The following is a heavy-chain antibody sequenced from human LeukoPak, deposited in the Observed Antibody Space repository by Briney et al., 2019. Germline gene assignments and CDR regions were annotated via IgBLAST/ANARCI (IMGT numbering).Heavy chain of an antibody. J-gene: IGHJ4*02. Sequence: PGGSLRLSCAASGFTFDDYGMSWVRPAPGKGLEWVSGINWNGGSTGYADCVKGRFTISRDNPKNSLYLQMNSLRAEDTALYYCARAKYYYDSSGYCDWGQGTLVTVSS. D-gene: IGHD3-22*01. V-gene: IGHV3-20*04. CDR3: ARAKYYYDSSGYCD. CDR1: GFTFDDYG. CDR2: INWNGGST.